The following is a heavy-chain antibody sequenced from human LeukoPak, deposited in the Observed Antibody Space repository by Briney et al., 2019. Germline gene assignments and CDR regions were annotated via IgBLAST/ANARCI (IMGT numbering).Heavy chain of an antibody. CDR2: ISYDGSSE. CDR3: AKDFDGKYYYYSMDV. D-gene: IGHD3-9*01. J-gene: IGHJ6*02. Sequence: GRSLRLSCAASGFTFSDYAIHWVRQAPGKGLEWVAVISYDGSSEYYADSVKGRFTISRDNSENTLYLQMNSLRAEDTAVYYCAKDFDGKYYYYSMDVWGQGTTVTVSS. V-gene: IGHV3-30*18. CDR1: GFTFSDYA.